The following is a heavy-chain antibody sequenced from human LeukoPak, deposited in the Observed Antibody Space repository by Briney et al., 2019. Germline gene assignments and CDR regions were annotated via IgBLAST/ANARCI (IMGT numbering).Heavy chain of an antibody. D-gene: IGHD2-15*01. Sequence: KPSETLSLTCTVSGDSISNYYWSWIRQPPGKGLEWIGYIYYSGSTNYNPSLESRVTISVDTSKNQFSLKLSSVTAADTAVYYCARHDNCSGGSCYYPGYYYGMDVWGQGTTVTVSS. V-gene: IGHV4-59*08. J-gene: IGHJ6*02. CDR3: ARHDNCSGGSCYYPGYYYGMDV. CDR1: GDSISNYY. CDR2: IYYSGST.